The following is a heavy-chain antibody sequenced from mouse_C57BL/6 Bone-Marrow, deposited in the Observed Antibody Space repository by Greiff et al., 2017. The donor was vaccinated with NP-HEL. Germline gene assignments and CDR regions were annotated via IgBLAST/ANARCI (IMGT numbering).Heavy chain of an antibody. CDR2: ISSGGSYT. CDR1: GFTFSSYG. Sequence: EVQWVESGGDLVKPGGSLKLSCAASGFTFSSYGMSWVRQTPDKRLEWVATISSGGSYTYYPDSVKGRFTISRDNAKNTLYLQMSSLKSEDTAMYYCARQNYYGSTPFDYWGQGTTLTVSS. D-gene: IGHD1-1*01. J-gene: IGHJ2*01. CDR3: ARQNYYGSTPFDY. V-gene: IGHV5-6*01.